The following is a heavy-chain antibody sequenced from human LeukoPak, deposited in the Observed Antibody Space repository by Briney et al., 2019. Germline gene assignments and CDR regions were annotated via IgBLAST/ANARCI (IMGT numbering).Heavy chain of an antibody. CDR1: GFAFNTYA. CDR3: ARVHSSSWYPLLY. Sequence: PGGSLRLSCAASGFAFNTYAMHWVRQAPGKGLEWVAVISYDGSNKYYADSVKGRFTISRDNSKNTLYLQMNSLRAEDTAVYYCARVHSSSWYPLLYWGQGTLVTVSS. D-gene: IGHD6-13*01. CDR2: ISYDGSNK. V-gene: IGHV3-30*19. J-gene: IGHJ4*02.